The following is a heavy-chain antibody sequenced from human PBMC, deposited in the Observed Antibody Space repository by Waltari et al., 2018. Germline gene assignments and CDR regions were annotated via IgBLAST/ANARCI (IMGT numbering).Heavy chain of an antibody. J-gene: IGHJ6*03. CDR1: GFTLSGSA. D-gene: IGHD3-3*01. CDR2: VRSKANGFAI. V-gene: IGHV3-73*02. CDR3: TSLEEVFLYYMNV. Sequence: EVQLVESGGGLVQPGGSLKLSCAASGFTLSGSAVHWVRQASGKGREWVGRVRSKANGFAIAYAASVEGRFIISRDDSKNTAYLQMNSLKAEDTAVYYCTSLEEVFLYYMNVWGKGTTVTISS.